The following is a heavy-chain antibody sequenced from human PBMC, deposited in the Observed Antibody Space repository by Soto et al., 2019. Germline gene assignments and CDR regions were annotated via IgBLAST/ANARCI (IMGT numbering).Heavy chain of an antibody. D-gene: IGHD5-12*01. V-gene: IGHV4-34*01. CDR1: GGSFSGYY. CDR3: ARGEFRWLPDFVYYFDY. Sequence: PSETLSLTCAVYGGSFSGYYWSWIRQPPGKGLEWIGEINHSGSTNYNPSLKSRVTISVDTSKNQFSLKLSSVTAADTAVYYCARGEFRWLPDFVYYFDYWGQVTLVTVSS. J-gene: IGHJ4*02. CDR2: INHSGST.